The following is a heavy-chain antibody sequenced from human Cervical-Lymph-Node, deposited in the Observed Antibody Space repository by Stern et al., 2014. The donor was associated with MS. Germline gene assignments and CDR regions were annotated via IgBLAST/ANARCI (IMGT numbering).Heavy chain of an antibody. Sequence: VQLVESGGGVVQPGRSLRLSCAASGFTFSSYGMHWVRQAPGKGLEWVAVISYDGSNKYYADSVKGRFTISRDKSKNTLYLQMNSLRAEDTAVYYCAKDLPYYYGSGFLWGQGTLVTVSS. J-gene: IGHJ1*01. CDR1: GFTFSSYG. CDR3: AKDLPYYYGSGFL. D-gene: IGHD3-10*01. CDR2: ISYDGSNK. V-gene: IGHV3-30*18.